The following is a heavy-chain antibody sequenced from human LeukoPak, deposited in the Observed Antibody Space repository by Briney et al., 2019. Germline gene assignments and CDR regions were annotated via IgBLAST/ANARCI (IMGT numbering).Heavy chain of an antibody. CDR1: GGSISSSSYY. Sequence: SETLSLTCTVSGGSISSSSYYWSWIRQPPGKGLEWIGEINHSGSTNYNPSLKSRVTISVDTSKNQFSLKLSSVTAADTAVYYCARGGVAAHYYYYYGMDVWGQGTTVTVSS. J-gene: IGHJ6*02. CDR2: INHSGST. CDR3: ARGGVAAHYYYYYGMDV. D-gene: IGHD6-6*01. V-gene: IGHV4-39*07.